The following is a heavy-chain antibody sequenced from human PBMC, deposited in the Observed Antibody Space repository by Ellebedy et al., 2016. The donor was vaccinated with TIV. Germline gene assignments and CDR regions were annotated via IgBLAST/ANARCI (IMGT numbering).Heavy chain of an antibody. V-gene: IGHV3-33*05. D-gene: IGHD2-21*02. Sequence: PGGSLRLSCAASGFIFSSYGMHWVRQAPGKGLEWVAIILNDGNDKYYADSMKGRFTISRDDSKNTAYLQMNSLKTEDTAVYYCVHIVVVTATGYWGQGTLVTVSS. CDR3: VHIVVVTATGY. J-gene: IGHJ4*02. CDR1: GFIFSSYG. CDR2: ILNDGNDK.